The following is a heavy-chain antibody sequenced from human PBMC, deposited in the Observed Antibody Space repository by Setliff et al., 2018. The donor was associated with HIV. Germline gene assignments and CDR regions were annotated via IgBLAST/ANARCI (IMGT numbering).Heavy chain of an antibody. V-gene: IGHV1-2*02. D-gene: IGHD6-13*01. J-gene: IGHJ3*02. CDR3: ARDPGYKSTWYGVFDI. Sequence: ASVKVSCKASGYTFTSYDINWVRQAPGQGLEWMGWINPNSGGTNYAQKFQGRVNMTRDKSISTTYMELSRLRSDGTAVYYCARDPGYKSTWYGVFDIWGQGTMVTVSS. CDR1: GYTFTSYD. CDR2: INPNSGGT.